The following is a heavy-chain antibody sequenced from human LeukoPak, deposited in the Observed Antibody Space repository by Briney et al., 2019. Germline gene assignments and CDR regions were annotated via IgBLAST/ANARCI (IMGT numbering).Heavy chain of an antibody. CDR3: ARRIAVAGTPHYYYYIGV. Sequence: GQSLTIACKGSGYSFTSYWIGWVRQMPGKGLEWMGIIYPGDSDTRYSPSFQGQVTISADKSISTAYLQWSSLKASDTAMYYCARRIAVAGTPHYYYYIGVWGNGTTVTVSS. CDR2: IYPGDSDT. D-gene: IGHD6-19*01. CDR1: GYSFTSYW. J-gene: IGHJ6*03. V-gene: IGHV5-51*01.